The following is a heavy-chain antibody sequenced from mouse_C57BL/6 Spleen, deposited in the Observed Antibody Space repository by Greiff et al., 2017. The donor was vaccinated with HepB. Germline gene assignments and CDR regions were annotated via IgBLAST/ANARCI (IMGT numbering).Heavy chain of an antibody. CDR1: GFTFSDYG. Sequence: EVQLQQSGGGLVKPGGSLKLSCAASGFTFSDYGMHWVRQAPEKGLEWVAYISSGSSTIYYADTVKGRFTISRDNAKNTLFLQMTSLRSEDTAMYYCAGDYYGNYWGQGTTLTVSS. D-gene: IGHD1-1*01. CDR2: ISSGSSTI. J-gene: IGHJ2*01. CDR3: AGDYYGNY. V-gene: IGHV5-17*01.